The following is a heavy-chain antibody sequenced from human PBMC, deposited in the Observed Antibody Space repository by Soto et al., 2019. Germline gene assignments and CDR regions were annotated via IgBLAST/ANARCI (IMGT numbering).Heavy chain of an antibody. Sequence: GGSLRLSCAASGFTFSSYAMHWVRQAPGKGLEYVSAISSNGCSTYYANSVKGRFTISRDNSKNTLYLQMGSLRAEDMAVYYCASSPSSSPLIQHWGQGTLVTVSS. CDR3: ASSPSSSPLIQH. CDR2: ISSNGCST. J-gene: IGHJ1*01. CDR1: GFTFSSYA. V-gene: IGHV3-64*01. D-gene: IGHD6-13*01.